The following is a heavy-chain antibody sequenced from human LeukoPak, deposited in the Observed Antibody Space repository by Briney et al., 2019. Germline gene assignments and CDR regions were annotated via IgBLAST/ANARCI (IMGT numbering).Heavy chain of an antibody. D-gene: IGHD3-22*01. CDR2: ISVYNGNT. Sequence: GASVNVSCKSSGYTFSSYGISWVRQAPGQGLEWMGWISVYNGNTNYAQKLQGRVTMTTDTSTSTAYMELRSLISDDTAVYYCARFYALGLDHYDSSGSDLHFDYWGQGTLVTVSS. J-gene: IGHJ4*02. CDR3: ARFYALGLDHYDSSGSDLHFDY. V-gene: IGHV1-18*01. CDR1: GYTFSSYG.